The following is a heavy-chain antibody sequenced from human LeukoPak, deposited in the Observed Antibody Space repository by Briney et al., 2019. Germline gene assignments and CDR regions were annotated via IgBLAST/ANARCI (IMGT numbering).Heavy chain of an antibody. CDR1: VYSICGGYY. D-gene: IGHD3-3*01. V-gene: IGHV4-38-2*02. CDR3: AREVVTIFGVVMHREY. CDR2: IYHSGST. Sequence: PSETLSLTCTVSVYSICGGYYWGWIRQPPGKGREWIGRIYHSGSTYYNPSLKSRVTISVDTSKNQFSLKLSSVTAADTAVYYCAREVVTIFGVVMHREYWGQGTLVTVSS. J-gene: IGHJ4*02.